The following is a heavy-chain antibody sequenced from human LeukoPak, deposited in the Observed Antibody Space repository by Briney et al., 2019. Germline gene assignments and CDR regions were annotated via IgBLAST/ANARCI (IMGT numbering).Heavy chain of an antibody. Sequence: KASETLSLTCTVSGGSISSSSYYWGWIRQPPGKGLEWIGSIYYSGSTYYNPSLKSRVTISVDTSKNQFSLKLSSVTAADTAVYYCARGIVVVAQLGYYYYYMDVWGKGTTVTISS. CDR3: ARGIVVVAQLGYYYYYMDV. J-gene: IGHJ6*03. V-gene: IGHV4-39*01. CDR2: IYYSGST. D-gene: IGHD2-15*01. CDR1: GGSISSSSYY.